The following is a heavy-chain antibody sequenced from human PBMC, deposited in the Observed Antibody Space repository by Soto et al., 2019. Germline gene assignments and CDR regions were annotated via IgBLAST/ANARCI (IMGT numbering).Heavy chain of an antibody. Sequence: PGGSVRLSCTASGFTFNSHAMSWVRQAPGKGLEWVAAISGFGDTTYYADSVKGRFTISRDNSKNTLFLEMNSLRVEDTAVYYCAKDRRSVADYYFDLWGQGTQVTVSS. CDR1: GFTFNSHA. CDR2: ISGFGDTT. CDR3: AKDRRSVADYYFDL. J-gene: IGHJ4*02. V-gene: IGHV3-23*01. D-gene: IGHD6-19*01.